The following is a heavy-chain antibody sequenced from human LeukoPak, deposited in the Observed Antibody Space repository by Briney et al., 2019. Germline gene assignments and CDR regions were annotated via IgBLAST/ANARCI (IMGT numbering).Heavy chain of an antibody. D-gene: IGHD6-13*01. J-gene: IGHJ4*02. CDR3: ARVTSGYSSSWYVDY. CDR2: IYHSGST. Sequence: SETLSLTCAVSGYSISSGYYWGWIRQPPGKGLEWIGSIYHSGSTYYNPSLKSRVTISVDTSKNQFSLKLSSVTAADTAVYYCARVTSGYSSSWYVDYWGQGTLVTVSS. V-gene: IGHV4-38-2*01. CDR1: GYSISSGYY.